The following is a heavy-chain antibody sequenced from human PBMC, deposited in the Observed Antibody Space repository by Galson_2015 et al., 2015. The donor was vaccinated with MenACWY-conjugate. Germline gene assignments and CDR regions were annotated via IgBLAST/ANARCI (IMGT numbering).Heavy chain of an antibody. CDR3: TRDYPYDLRSSYSHNYFDP. V-gene: IGHV3-74*03. D-gene: IGHD3-3*01. Sequence: SLRLSCAASGFTFSNYWMHWVRHAPGKGLVWVSRINGDGSKITYADSVKGRFTISRDNAKNTMTLQMNSLRAEDTAVYYCTRDYPYDLRSSYSHNYFDPWGQGTLVTVSS. CDR1: GFTFSNYW. CDR2: INGDGSKI. J-gene: IGHJ5*02.